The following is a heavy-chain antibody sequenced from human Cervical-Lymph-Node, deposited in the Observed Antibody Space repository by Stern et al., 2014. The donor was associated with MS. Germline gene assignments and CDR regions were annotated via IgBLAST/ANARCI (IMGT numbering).Heavy chain of an antibody. J-gene: IGHJ2*01. D-gene: IGHD3-16*01. CDR2: INYSGRT. V-gene: IGHV4-31*03. CDR3: ARATWGGLDWYFDL. CDR1: GDSISSGGYY. Sequence: QVQLQESGPGLVKPSQTLSLTCTVSGDSISSGGYYWSWIRQHPGQGLEWIGYINYSGRTYSKPSLKSRVTLSVATSKNTFSLKLTSVTAADTAVYYCARATWGGLDWYFDLWGRGTLVTASS.